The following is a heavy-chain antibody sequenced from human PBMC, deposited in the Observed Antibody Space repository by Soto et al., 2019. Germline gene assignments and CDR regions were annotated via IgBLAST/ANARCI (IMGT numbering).Heavy chain of an antibody. D-gene: IGHD3-22*01. V-gene: IGHV1-69*12. CDR2: IIPIFGTA. CDR3: ARGGGYYYDSSGYYNAFDI. J-gene: IGHJ3*02. Sequence: QVQLVQSGAEVKKPGSSVKVSCKASGGTFSSYAISWVRQAPGQGLEWMGGIIPIFGTANYAQKFQGRVTITADESPGPAYMGLGSPRSEDTAVYYCARGGGYYYDSSGYYNAFDIWGQGTMVTVSS. CDR1: GGTFSSYA.